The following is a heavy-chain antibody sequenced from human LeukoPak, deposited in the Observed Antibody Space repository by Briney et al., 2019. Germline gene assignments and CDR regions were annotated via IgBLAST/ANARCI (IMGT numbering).Heavy chain of an antibody. CDR1: GFPFTLYN. CDR3: ARGDGYSGYEGELDY. Sequence: GGSLRLSCEVSGFPFTLYNMNWVRQAPGKGLEWLSYISSSTNTTYYADSVKGRFTISRDNAKNSLYLQVNSLRAEDTAVYYCARGDGYSGYEGELDYWGQGTLVTVSS. J-gene: IGHJ4*02. CDR2: ISSSTNTT. V-gene: IGHV3-48*04. D-gene: IGHD5-12*01.